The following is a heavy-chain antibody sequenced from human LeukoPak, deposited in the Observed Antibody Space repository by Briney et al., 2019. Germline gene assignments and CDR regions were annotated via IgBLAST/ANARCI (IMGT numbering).Heavy chain of an antibody. CDR2: IYYSGST. J-gene: IGHJ5*02. CDR1: GGSISSSSYY. CDR3: ARGQKAGYSSSWYGVGIDP. Sequence: PSETLSLTCTVSGGSISSSSYYWGWIRQPPGKGLEWIGSIYYSGSTYYNPSFKSRVTISVDTSKNQFSLKLSSVTAADTAVYYCARGQKAGYSSSWYGVGIDPWGQGTLVTVSS. D-gene: IGHD6-13*01. V-gene: IGHV4-39*07.